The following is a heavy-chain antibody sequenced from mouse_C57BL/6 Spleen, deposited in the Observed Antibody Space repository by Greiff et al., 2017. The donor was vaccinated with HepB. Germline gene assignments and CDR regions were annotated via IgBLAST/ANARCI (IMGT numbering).Heavy chain of an antibody. CDR1: GYTFTSYW. CDR2: IDPSDSET. V-gene: IGHV1-52*01. J-gene: IGHJ1*03. CDR3: AREGDYGRPFDV. D-gene: IGHD2-4*01. Sequence: VQLQQPGAELVRPGSSVKLSCKASGYTFTSYWMHWVKQRPIQGLEWIGNIDPSDSETHYNQKFKDKATLTVDKSSSTAYMQLSSLTSEDSAVYYCAREGDYGRPFDVWGTGTTVTVSS.